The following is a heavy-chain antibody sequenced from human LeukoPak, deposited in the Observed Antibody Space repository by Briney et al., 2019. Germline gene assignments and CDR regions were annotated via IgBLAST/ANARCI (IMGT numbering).Heavy chain of an antibody. V-gene: IGHV3-30*03. J-gene: IGHJ2*01. CDR3: AREGVPVSSYWYFDL. CDR2: ISFDGGTI. D-gene: IGHD2-8*01. CDR1: EFTLGRYG. Sequence: GRFLTLSCTASEFTLGRYGMHWVRQAPGKGLEWVAVISFDGGTIHYVDSVRGRFTISRDNFKNTLYLQMNSLTTEDTAMYHCAREGVPVSSYWYFDLWGRGTLVTVSS.